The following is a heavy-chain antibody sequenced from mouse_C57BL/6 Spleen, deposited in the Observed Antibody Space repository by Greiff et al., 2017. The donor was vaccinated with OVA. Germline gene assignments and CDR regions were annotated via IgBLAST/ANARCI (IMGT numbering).Heavy chain of an antibody. D-gene: IGHD2-1*01. J-gene: IGHJ1*03. CDR2: INPNNGGT. CDR3: AREDGNYLGYWYFDV. CDR1: GYTFTDYN. Sequence: EVKLQESGPELVKPGASVKMSCKASGYTFTDYNMHWVKQSHGKSLEWIGYINPNNGGTSYNQKFKGKATLTVNKSSSTAYMELRSLTSEESAVYYCAREDGNYLGYWYFDVWGTGTTVTVSS. V-gene: IGHV1-22*01.